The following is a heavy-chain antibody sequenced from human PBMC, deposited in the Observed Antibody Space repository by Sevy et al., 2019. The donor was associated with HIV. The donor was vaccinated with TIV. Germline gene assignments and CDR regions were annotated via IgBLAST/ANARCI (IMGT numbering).Heavy chain of an antibody. V-gene: IGHV3-30-3*01. CDR3: ARAVGQRHFDWSSYPGYYHGMDV. CDR1: GFTFSSYA. J-gene: IGHJ6*02. D-gene: IGHD3-9*01. Sequence: GGSLRLSCAASGFTFSSYAMHWVRQAPGKGLEWVAVISYDGSNKYYADSVKGRFTISRDNSKNTLYLQMNSLRAEDTAVYYCARAVGQRHFDWSSYPGYYHGMDVWGQGTTVTVSS. CDR2: ISYDGSNK.